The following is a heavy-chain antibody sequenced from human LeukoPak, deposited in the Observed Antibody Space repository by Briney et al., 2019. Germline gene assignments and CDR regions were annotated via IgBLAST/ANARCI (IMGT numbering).Heavy chain of an antibody. D-gene: IGHD6-13*01. CDR3: ARSQVAAAGTWYDP. Sequence: PSETLSLTCTVSDGSISSYYWSWIRQPPGKGLEWIGYIYYSGSTNYNPSLKSRVTISVDTSKNQFSLKLSSVTAADTAVYYCARSQVAAAGTWYDPWGQGTLVTVSS. CDR1: DGSISSYY. CDR2: IYYSGST. J-gene: IGHJ5*02. V-gene: IGHV4-59*01.